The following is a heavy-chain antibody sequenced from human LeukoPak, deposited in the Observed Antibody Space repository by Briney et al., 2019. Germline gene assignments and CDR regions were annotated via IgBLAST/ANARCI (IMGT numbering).Heavy chain of an antibody. CDR1: GSAFSSYS. Sequence: GGSLRLSCAASGSAFSSYSMNWVRQAPGKGLEWVSSISSSSSYIYYADSVKGRFTISRDNAENTLNLQMNSLRAEDTAVYYCARDLGQYYDTSDNWFDPWGQGTLVTVSS. CDR2: ISSSSSYI. D-gene: IGHD3-22*01. V-gene: IGHV3-21*01. J-gene: IGHJ5*02. CDR3: ARDLGQYYDTSDNWFDP.